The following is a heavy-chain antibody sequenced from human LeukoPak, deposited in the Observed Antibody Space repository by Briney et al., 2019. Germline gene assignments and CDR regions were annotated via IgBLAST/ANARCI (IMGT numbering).Heavy chain of an antibody. J-gene: IGHJ6*03. CDR3: ARTKSGYYFMDV. Sequence: SETLSLTCTVSGDSISSYYWSWIRQPAGQGLEWIWRIYNSGSTNYNPSLKSRVPTSVDTSKNNFSLRLSSMSAADTAVYYCARTKSGYYFMDVWGKGTTVTVSS. CDR2: IYNSGST. D-gene: IGHD7-27*01. V-gene: IGHV4-4*07. CDR1: GDSISSYY.